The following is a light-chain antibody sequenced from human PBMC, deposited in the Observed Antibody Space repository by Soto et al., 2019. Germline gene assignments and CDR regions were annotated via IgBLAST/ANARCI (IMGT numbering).Light chain of an antibody. CDR1: NSNVVSNY. V-gene: IGLV1-47*01. CDR2: VNK. CDR3: AAVDDSVSAKA. J-gene: IGLJ1*01. Sequence: QSVLTQPPSASGTRGQRGTISCSGSNSNVVSNYVCGHQPLPGTAANTLSYVNKQGALGVPDRSSGCKCGTSAALAISGLRSEDEPDYYCAAVDDSVSAKALGTGIKDTVL.